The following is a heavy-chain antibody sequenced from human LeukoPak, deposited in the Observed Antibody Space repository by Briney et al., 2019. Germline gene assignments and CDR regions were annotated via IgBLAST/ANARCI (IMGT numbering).Heavy chain of an antibody. CDR3: ARAPTLHITGTLEFDY. V-gene: IGHV1-69*05. Sequence: SVKVSCEASGGTFSSYAISWVRQAPGQGLEWMGRIIPTFGTANYAQKFQGRVTITTDESTSTAYMELSSLRSEDTAVYYCARAPTLHITGTLEFDYWGQGTLVTVSS. J-gene: IGHJ4*02. D-gene: IGHD1-20*01. CDR1: GGTFSSYA. CDR2: IIPTFGTA.